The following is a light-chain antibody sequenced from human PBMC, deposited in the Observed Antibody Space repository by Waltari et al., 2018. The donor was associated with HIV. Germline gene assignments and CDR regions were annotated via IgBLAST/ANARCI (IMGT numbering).Light chain of an antibody. CDR2: DAS. CDR1: QSIGTD. Sequence: IFMTQSPVNVSLSPGERASFTCRASQSIGTDLAWYQYRPGQAPRLLIYDASTRAPGIAVRFSASGSGTDFTLFISGLHSEDCATYLCQQYHNWPPLTFGPGTKMEIK. CDR3: QQYHNWPPLT. J-gene: IGKJ3*01. V-gene: IGKV3-15*01.